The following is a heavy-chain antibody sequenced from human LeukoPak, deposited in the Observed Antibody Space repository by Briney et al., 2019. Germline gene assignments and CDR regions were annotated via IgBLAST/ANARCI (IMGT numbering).Heavy chain of an antibody. CDR1: GYTFTSYG. V-gene: IGHV1-18*01. Sequence: GASVKVSCKASGYTFTSYGLSWVRQAPGQGLEWMGWITTYNGNRNYAQKFQGRVTMTTDTSTSTAYMELRSLRSEDTAVYYCAREQRWLQCLDYWGQGTLVTVSS. D-gene: IGHD5-24*01. CDR3: AREQRWLQCLDY. J-gene: IGHJ4*02. CDR2: ITTYNGNR.